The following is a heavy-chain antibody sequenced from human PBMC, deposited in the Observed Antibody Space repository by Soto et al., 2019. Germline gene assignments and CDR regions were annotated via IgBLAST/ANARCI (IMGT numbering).Heavy chain of an antibody. J-gene: IGHJ6*02. CDR1: GGTFSGYA. D-gene: IGHD7-27*01. Sequence: QVQLVQSGAEVKKPGSSVKVSCKASGGTFSGYAISWVRQAPGQGLEWMGGIIPIFDTANYAQKFQGRVTITADESTSTDYMELSSLRSEDTAVYYCARETGEAGNYYGMDVWGQGTTVTVSS. V-gene: IGHV1-69*12. CDR3: ARETGEAGNYYGMDV. CDR2: IIPIFDTA.